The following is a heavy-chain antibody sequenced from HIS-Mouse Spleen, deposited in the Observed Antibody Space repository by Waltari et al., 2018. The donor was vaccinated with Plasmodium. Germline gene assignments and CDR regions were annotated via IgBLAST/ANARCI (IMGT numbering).Heavy chain of an antibody. D-gene: IGHD1-1*01. CDR3: AKEEGNWNDDDAFDI. V-gene: IGHV3-33*06. CDR2: IWYDGSNK. CDR1: GFTFSSYG. Sequence: VQLVESGGGVVQPGRSLRLSCAASGFTFSSYGIPWVRQAPGQGLEWVAVIWYDGSNKYYADSVKGRFTISRDNSKNTLYLQMNSLRAEDTAVYYCAKEEGNWNDDDAFDIWGQGTMVTVSS. J-gene: IGHJ3*02.